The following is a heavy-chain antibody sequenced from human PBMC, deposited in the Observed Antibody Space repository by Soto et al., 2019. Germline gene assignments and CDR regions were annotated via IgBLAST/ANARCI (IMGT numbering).Heavy chain of an antibody. CDR3: ANIKRPVAGTDAFDI. CDR1: GSAFTTYA. Sequence: QGQLVESGGGVVQPGESLRLTCEDSGSAFTTYAIHWVRQAPGKGLEWVAGISFDGTNQYYADAVEGRFTLSRSKSSTTMYLQMSSLTAEDTAVYYCANIKRPVAGTDAFDIWGQGTMVTVSS. J-gene: IGHJ3*02. V-gene: IGHV3-30*18. CDR2: ISFDGTNQ. D-gene: IGHD6-19*01.